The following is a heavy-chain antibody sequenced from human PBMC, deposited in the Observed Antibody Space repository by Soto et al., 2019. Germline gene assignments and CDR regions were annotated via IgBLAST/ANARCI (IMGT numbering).Heavy chain of an antibody. CDR2: IDYSGTA. CDR3: ARGTKVASFDN. J-gene: IGHJ4*02. Sequence: QVQLQESGPGLGKPSQTLSLTCTVSGGSISSGGYYWSWIRQRPGKGLEWIGYIDYSGTAYYNPSLKSRVTISGDTSNNHFSLNLSSVTAADTAVYYCARGTKVASFDNWGQGTLGTVSA. V-gene: IGHV4-31*03. CDR1: GGSISSGGYY. D-gene: IGHD1-1*01.